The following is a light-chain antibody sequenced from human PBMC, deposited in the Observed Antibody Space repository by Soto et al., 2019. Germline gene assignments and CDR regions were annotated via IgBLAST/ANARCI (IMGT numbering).Light chain of an antibody. CDR1: QTVTSNY. CDR2: GAS. J-gene: IGKJ1*01. V-gene: IGKV3-20*01. CDR3: HQYGSPPGT. Sequence: EIELTQSPGTLCSSPGERLTLSCRASQTVTSNYLAWYQQKPGQAPRLLIFGASIRDTSLPDSFSGGGSGTDFTLTINRLEAEDSAVYYCHQYGSPPGTFGQGTKVDIK.